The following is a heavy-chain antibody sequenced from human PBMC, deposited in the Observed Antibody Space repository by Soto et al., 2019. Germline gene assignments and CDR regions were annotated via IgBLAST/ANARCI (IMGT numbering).Heavy chain of an antibody. V-gene: IGHV3-15*01. D-gene: IGHD3-16*02. CDR2: IKSETDGGTT. CDR3: TTYDDTWGNHRYRGAY. J-gene: IGHJ4*02. CDR1: GFPFNNAW. Sequence: EVQLVESGGGVVKPGGSLRLSCAASGFPFNNAWMSWVRQAPGGGLEWVARIKSETDGGTTDYAAPVEGRFTISRDDSSNTLDLQMNSLKTEDTAVDYCTTYDDTWGNHRYRGAYWGQGALVTVSS.